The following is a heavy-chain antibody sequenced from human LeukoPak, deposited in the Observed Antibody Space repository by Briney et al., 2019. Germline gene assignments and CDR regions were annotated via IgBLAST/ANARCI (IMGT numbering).Heavy chain of an antibody. D-gene: IGHD3-3*01. CDR2: IYYSGST. J-gene: IGHJ4*02. Sequence: SQTLSLICTVCGHPISRGDYYCSWIRQPRGRGLEWLGYIYYSGSTYYNPSLESRVTISVDTSKNQFSLKLSSVTAADTAVYYCGANDFWSGYFLDYWGQGTLVTVSS. V-gene: IGHV4-30-4*08. CDR3: GANDFWSGYFLDY. CDR1: GHPISRGDYY.